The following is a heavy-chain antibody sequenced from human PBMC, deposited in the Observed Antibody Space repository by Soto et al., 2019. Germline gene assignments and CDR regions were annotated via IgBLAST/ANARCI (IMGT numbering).Heavy chain of an antibody. CDR1: GGTFSSYA. CDR3: ARDPLPGITGTTVTPYDAFDI. J-gene: IGHJ3*02. V-gene: IGHV1-69*13. CDR2: IIPIFGTA. D-gene: IGHD1-7*01. Sequence: ASVKVSCKASGGTFSSYAISWVRQAPGQGLEWMGGIIPIFGTANYAQKFQGRVTITADESTSTAYMELSSLRSEDTAVYYCARDPLPGITGTTVTPYDAFDIWGQGTMVTVSS.